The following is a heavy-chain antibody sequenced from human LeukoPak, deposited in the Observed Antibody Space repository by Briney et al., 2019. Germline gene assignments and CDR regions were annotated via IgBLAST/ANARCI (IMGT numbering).Heavy chain of an antibody. CDR3: ARVYDFWSGYLYYFDY. V-gene: IGHV1-8*01. Sequence: ASVKVSCKASGYTFTSYDINWVRQATGQGLEWMGWMNPNSGNTGYAQKFQGRVTMTRNTSISTAYMELSSLRPEDTAVYYCARVYDFWSGYLYYFDYWGQGTLVTVSS. D-gene: IGHD3-3*01. J-gene: IGHJ4*02. CDR2: MNPNSGNT. CDR1: GYTFTSYD.